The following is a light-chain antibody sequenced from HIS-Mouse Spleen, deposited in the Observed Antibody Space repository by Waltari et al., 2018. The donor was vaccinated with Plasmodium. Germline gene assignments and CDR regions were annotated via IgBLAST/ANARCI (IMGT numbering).Light chain of an antibody. V-gene: IGLV2-14*03. CDR2: DVS. CDR3: SSYTSSSTLYV. Sequence: QSALTQPASVSGSPGQSIPIPCTGTSSDGGGSNYVSWDQQHPGKAPKLMIYDVSNRPSGVSNRFSGSKSGNTASLTISGLQAEDEADYYCSSYTSSSTLYVFGTGTKVTVL. J-gene: IGLJ1*01. CDR1: SSDGGGSNY.